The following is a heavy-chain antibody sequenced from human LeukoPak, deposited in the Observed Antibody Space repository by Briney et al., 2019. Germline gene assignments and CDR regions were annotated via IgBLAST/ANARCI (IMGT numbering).Heavy chain of an antibody. D-gene: IGHD1-26*01. CDR2: IYTSGST. J-gene: IGHJ4*02. Sequence: SQTLSLTCTVSGGSISSGSYYWSWIRQPAGKGLEWIGRIYTSGSTNYNPSLKSRVTISVDTSKNQFSLKLSSVTAADTAVYYCARSLVGATLISDYWGQGTLVTVSS. CDR3: ARSLVGATLISDY. CDR1: GGSISSGSYY. V-gene: IGHV4-61*02.